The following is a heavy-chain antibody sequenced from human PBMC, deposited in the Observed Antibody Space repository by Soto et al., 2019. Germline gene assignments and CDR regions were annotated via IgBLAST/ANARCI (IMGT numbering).Heavy chain of an antibody. D-gene: IGHD2-2*01. V-gene: IGHV1-69*01. Sequence: QVQLVQSGSEVQKPGSAVKVSCTASGGTFSSYAISWVRQAPGQGLEWMGGIIPISGTANYAQKFQGRVTITADESTSTAYMEPSSLRSEDTAVYYCARSQGSSTSLELYYYYFYGMDVWGQGTTVTVSS. CDR3: ARSQGSSTSLELYYYYFYGMDV. J-gene: IGHJ6*02. CDR2: IIPISGTA. CDR1: GGTFSSYA.